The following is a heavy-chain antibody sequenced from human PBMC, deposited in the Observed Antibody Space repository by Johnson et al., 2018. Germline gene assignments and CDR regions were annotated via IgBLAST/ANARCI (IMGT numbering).Heavy chain of an antibody. J-gene: IGHJ3*02. CDR3: AREFLGSCSSNSCYEAFVI. D-gene: IGHD2-2*01. CDR1: GGSISSYY. V-gene: IGHV4-59*01. CDR2: IYYSGST. Sequence: QVQLQESGPGLVKPSETLSLTCTVSGGSISSYYWNWIRQPPGKGLEWIGYIYYSGSTNYNPSLKSRVTISVDTSKNQFSLKLSSWAAADTAVYYCAREFLGSCSSNSCYEAFVIWGQGTMVTVSS.